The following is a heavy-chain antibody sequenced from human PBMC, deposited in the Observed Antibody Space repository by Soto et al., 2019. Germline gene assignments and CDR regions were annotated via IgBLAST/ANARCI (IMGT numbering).Heavy chain of an antibody. J-gene: IGHJ5*02. D-gene: IGHD5-18*01. V-gene: IGHV4-31*03. CDR2: IYYIGST. CDR3: AREDTSMAFDP. CDR1: GDSITSDGYY. Sequence: SETLSLTCTVSGDSITSDGYYWSCIRQHPGKGLEWIAYIYYIGSTYYNPSLKSRVTISVDPSKNQFSLKLRSVTAADTAVYYCAREDTSMAFDPWGQGTLVTVSS.